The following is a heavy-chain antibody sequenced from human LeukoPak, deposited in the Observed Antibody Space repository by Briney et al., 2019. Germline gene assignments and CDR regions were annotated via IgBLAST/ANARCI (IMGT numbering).Heavy chain of an antibody. CDR3: ARDRFAA. CDR2: MKHDGSEK. Sequence: GGSLRPSCAASGFTFGAYTINWVRQAPGKGLEWVANMKHDGSEKNYVNSVKGRFTISRDNAKNSLYLQMNNLRAEDTAVYYCARDRFAAWGQGTLVTVSS. D-gene: IGHD3-16*01. V-gene: IGHV3-7*03. J-gene: IGHJ4*02. CDR1: GFTFGAYT.